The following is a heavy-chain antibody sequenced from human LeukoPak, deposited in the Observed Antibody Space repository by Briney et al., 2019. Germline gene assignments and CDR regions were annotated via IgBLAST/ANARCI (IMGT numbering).Heavy chain of an antibody. CDR1: DVSFTNYY. D-gene: IGHD1-1*01. V-gene: IGHV4-34*01. CDR2: ISHTGNT. Sequence: SETLSLTCAVSDVSFTNYYWTWLRRSPGRGVEWLGGISHTGNTHYNPSLKSRVTVSVDISADMSTTRVSLNLKSVTAADMAIDYSARGPGHSFKGWGQGTRVTASS. J-gene: IGHJ4*02. CDR3: ARGPGHSFKG.